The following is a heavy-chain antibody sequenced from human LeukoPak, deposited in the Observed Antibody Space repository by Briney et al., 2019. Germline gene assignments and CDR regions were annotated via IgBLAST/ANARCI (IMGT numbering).Heavy chain of an antibody. Sequence: GGSLRLSCAASGFTFSSYGMHWVRQAPGKGLEWVAVISYDGSNKYYADSVKGRFTISRDNSKNTLYLQMNSLRAEDTAVYYCAKDLVVGAAAETGYYYYGMDVWGQGTTVTVSS. V-gene: IGHV3-30*18. CDR1: GFTFSSYG. D-gene: IGHD6-13*01. CDR3: AKDLVVGAAAETGYYYYGMDV. J-gene: IGHJ6*02. CDR2: ISYDGSNK.